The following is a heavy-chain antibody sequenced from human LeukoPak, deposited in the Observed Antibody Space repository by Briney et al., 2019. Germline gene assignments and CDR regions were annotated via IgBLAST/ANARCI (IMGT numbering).Heavy chain of an antibody. Sequence: SVKVSCKASGGTFSSYAISWVRQAPGQGLEWMGRIIPSLGIANYAQKFQGRVTITADKSTSTAYMELSSLRAEDTAVYYCARGYSSGTYKGYWGQGILVTVSS. CDR3: ARGYSSGTYKGY. V-gene: IGHV1-69*04. CDR2: IIPSLGIA. D-gene: IGHD6-19*01. J-gene: IGHJ4*02. CDR1: GGTFSSYA.